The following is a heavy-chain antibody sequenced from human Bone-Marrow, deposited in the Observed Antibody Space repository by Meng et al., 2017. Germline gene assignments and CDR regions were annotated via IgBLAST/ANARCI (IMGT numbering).Heavy chain of an antibody. Sequence: ASVKVSCKASGYTFTSYAMHWVRQAPGQRLEWMGWINAGNGNTKYSQKFQGRVTITRDTSASTAYMEPSSLRSEDTAVYYCARDGLGGYFDYWGQGTLVTVSS. CDR3: ARDGLGGYFDY. CDR2: INAGNGNT. D-gene: IGHD1-26*01. CDR1: GYTFTSYA. J-gene: IGHJ4*02. V-gene: IGHV1-3*01.